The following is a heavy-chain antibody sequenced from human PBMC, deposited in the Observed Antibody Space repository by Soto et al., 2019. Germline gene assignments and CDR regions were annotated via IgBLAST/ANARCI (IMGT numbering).Heavy chain of an antibody. D-gene: IGHD3-10*01. CDR3: ARGNFEWFGELAPLFYYYYGMDV. V-gene: IGHV3-30-3*01. CDR1: GFTFSSYA. J-gene: IGHJ6*02. Sequence: QVQLVESGGGVVQPGRSLRLSCAASGFTFSSYAMHWVRQAPGKGLEWVAVISYDGSNKYYADSVKGRFTISRDNSKNTLYLQMNSLRAEDTAVYYCARGNFEWFGELAPLFYYYYGMDVWGQGTTVTVSS. CDR2: ISYDGSNK.